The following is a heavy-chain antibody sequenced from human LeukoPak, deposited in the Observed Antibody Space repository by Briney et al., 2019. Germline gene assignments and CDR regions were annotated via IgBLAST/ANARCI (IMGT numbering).Heavy chain of an antibody. Sequence: SVKVSCKASGGTFSSYAISWVRQAPGQGLEWMGGIIPIFGTANYAQKFQGRVTITADESTSTAYMELSSLRSEDTAVYYCARKQCCSSTSCYTGGYYYYGMDVWGQGTTVTVSS. CDR2: IIPIFGTA. J-gene: IGHJ6*02. V-gene: IGHV1-69*01. CDR1: GGTFSSYA. D-gene: IGHD2-2*02. CDR3: ARKQCCSSTSCYTGGYYYYGMDV.